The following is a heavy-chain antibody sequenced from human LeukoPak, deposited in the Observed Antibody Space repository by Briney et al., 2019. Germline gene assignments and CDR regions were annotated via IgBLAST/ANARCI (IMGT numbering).Heavy chain of an antibody. V-gene: IGHV1-2*02. D-gene: IGHD1-26*01. J-gene: IGHJ4*02. CDR3: ARDEWELLPLGFDY. Sequence: ASVKVSCKASGYTFTGYYMHWVRQAPGQGLEWMGWINPNSGGTNYAQKFQGRVTITRDTSISTAYVELSRLRSDDTAVYYCARDEWELLPLGFDYWAQGTIATVTS. CDR2: INPNSGGT. CDR1: GYTFTGYY.